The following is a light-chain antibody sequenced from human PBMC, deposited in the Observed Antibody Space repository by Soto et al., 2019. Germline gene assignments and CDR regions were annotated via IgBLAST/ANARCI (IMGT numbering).Light chain of an antibody. CDR3: QQYQNWPPLT. Sequence: EVLMTQSPATLSVPPGERVTLSCRASQSININLAWYQQKPGQAPRVLIYGASSRASGIPDRFSGSGSGTDFTLTISRLEHDDFAFYYCQQYQNWPPLTFGGGTRVEIK. CDR2: GAS. J-gene: IGKJ4*01. CDR1: QSININ. V-gene: IGKV3D-15*01.